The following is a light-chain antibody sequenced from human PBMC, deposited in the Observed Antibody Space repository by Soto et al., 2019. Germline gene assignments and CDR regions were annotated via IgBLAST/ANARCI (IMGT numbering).Light chain of an antibody. CDR3: QQYYSNPLT. Sequence: DIQMTQSPSTLSASVGDRVTITCRASQSISSWLAWYQQKPGKAPNLLIYKASSLESGVPSRFSGSGSGTEFTLTVSSLQPDDFATYYCQQYYSNPLTCGGGTKLEIK. CDR1: QSISSW. CDR2: KAS. V-gene: IGKV1-5*03. J-gene: IGKJ4*01.